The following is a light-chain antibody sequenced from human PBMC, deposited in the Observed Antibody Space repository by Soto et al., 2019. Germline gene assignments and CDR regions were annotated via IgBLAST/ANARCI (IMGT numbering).Light chain of an antibody. J-gene: IGKJ1*01. CDR3: MQSLQTPRT. V-gene: IGKV2-28*01. Sequence: DIVMTQSPLSLPVTPGEPASISCRSSQSLLHRNGYNSLDWYLQKPGQSPQLLIYLGSNRASGVPDRFSGSGSGTDFTLKISRVEAEDFGVYYCMQSLQTPRTFGQGTKVEIK. CDR2: LGS. CDR1: QSLLHRNGYNS.